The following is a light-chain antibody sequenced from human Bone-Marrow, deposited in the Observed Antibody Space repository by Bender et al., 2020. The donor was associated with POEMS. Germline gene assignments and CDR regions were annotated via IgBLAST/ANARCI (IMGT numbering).Light chain of an antibody. CDR3: QVWDISSDV. V-gene: IGLV3-21*03. CDR2: DDY. Sequence: SYVLTQPPSVSVAPGKTATITCGGNNIGSKTVHWYQQRPGQAPVLVVYDDYDRPSEIPERFSGSNSANTATLTISSVEAGDEADFYCQVWDISSDVFGPGTKVTVL. J-gene: IGLJ1*01. CDR1: NIGSKT.